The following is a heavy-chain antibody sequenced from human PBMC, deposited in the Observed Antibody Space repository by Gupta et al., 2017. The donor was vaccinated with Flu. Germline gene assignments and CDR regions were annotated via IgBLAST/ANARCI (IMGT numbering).Heavy chain of an antibody. CDR2: ISSSGTTK. V-gene: IGHV3-48*03. D-gene: IGHD6-13*01. Sequence: QVIDSGGVLVQPGGYLTLTYAASGFTYSAYGITSLLQAPGKGLEWVSYISSSGTTKYYADSVKGRFTISRDNAKSSLHLQMSGLSAGDSETYYCARVSRGRSWITNFDYWGQGTLVTVSS. J-gene: IGHJ4*02. CDR1: GFTYSAYG. CDR3: ARVSRGRSWITNFDY.